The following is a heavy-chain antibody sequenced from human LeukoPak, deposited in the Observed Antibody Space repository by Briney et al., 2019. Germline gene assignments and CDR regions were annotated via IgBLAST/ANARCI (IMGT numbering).Heavy chain of an antibody. CDR1: GFTFSSYG. J-gene: IGHJ4*02. CDR2: ISYDGSNK. CDR3: AKDHYYDSSGYFDY. V-gene: IGHV3-33*05. D-gene: IGHD3-22*01. Sequence: GGSLRLSCAASGFTFSSYGVHWVRQAPGKGLEWVAVISYDGSNKYYADSVKGRFTISRDNSKNTLYLQMNSLRAEDTAVYYCAKDHYYDSSGYFDYWGQGTLVTVSS.